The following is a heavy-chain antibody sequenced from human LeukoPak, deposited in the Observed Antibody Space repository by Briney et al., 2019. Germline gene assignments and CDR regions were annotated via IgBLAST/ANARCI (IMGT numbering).Heavy chain of an antibody. D-gene: IGHD3-22*01. J-gene: IGHJ1*01. CDR1: GYTFTSYG. Sequence: ASVKVSCKASGYTFTSYGISWVRQAPGQGLEWMGWISPYNGNTNYAQKLQGRVTMTTDTSTNTACMELRSLRSDDTAVYYCARGNYDSWSEYFQHWGQGTLVTVSS. CDR3: ARGNYDSWSEYFQH. V-gene: IGHV1-18*01. CDR2: ISPYNGNT.